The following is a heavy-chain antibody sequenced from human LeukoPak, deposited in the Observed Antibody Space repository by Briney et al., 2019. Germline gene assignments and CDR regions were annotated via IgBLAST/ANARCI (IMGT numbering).Heavy chain of an antibody. V-gene: IGHV3-23*01. CDR3: ARRATTERGHSYGLDF. Sequence: GGSLRLSCAASGFTFSSYAMSWVRQAPGKGLEWVPAISGSGGSTYYADSVKGRFTISRDNSKNTLYLQMNSLRAEDTAMYYCARRATTERGHSYGLDFWGQGTLVTVSS. J-gene: IGHJ4*02. CDR1: GFTFSSYA. D-gene: IGHD5-18*01. CDR2: ISGSGGST.